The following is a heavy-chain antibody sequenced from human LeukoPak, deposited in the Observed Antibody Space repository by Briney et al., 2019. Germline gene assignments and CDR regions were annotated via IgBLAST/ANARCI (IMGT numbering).Heavy chain of an antibody. CDR3: ARDRAAPTWYFDL. D-gene: IGHD2-15*01. J-gene: IGHJ2*01. Sequence: GGSLRLSCTASGFAFTSYSMNWVRQAPGKGLEWISYISTTTTIYYADSVKGRFIISRDDARNSLYLQMNSLRAEDTAVYYCARDRAAPTWYFDLWGRGTLVTVSS. CDR2: ISTTTTI. CDR1: GFAFTSYS. V-gene: IGHV3-48*01.